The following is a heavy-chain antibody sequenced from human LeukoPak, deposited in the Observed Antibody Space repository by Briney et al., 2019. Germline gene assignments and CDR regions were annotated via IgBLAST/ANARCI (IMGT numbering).Heavy chain of an antibody. CDR3: ARGGITMVRGPYGMDV. V-gene: IGHV1-69*04. CDR2: IIPILGIA. D-gene: IGHD3-10*01. Sequence: SVKVSCKASGGTFSSYAISWVRQAPGQGLEWMGRIIPILGIANYAQKFQGRVTITADKSTSTAYMELSSLRSEDTAVYYCARGGITMVRGPYGMDVWGQGTTVTVSS. CDR1: GGTFSSYA. J-gene: IGHJ6*02.